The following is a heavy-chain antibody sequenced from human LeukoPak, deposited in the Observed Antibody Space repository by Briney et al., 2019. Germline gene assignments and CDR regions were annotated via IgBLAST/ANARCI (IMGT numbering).Heavy chain of an antibody. Sequence: GGSLRLSCAASGFTVSSNYMSWVRQAPGKGLEWVSVIYSGGSTYYADSVKGRFTISRDNAKNSLYLQMNSLRAEDTAVYYCANSPDGAFDYWGQGTLVTVSS. CDR1: GFTVSSNY. D-gene: IGHD2-15*01. CDR3: ANSPDGAFDY. CDR2: IYSGGST. J-gene: IGHJ4*02. V-gene: IGHV3-53*01.